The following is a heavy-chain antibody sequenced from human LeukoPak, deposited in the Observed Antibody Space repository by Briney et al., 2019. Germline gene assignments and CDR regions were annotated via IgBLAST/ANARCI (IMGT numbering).Heavy chain of an antibody. CDR3: ASQHAFSAGEYY. V-gene: IGHV1-46*01. D-gene: IGHD2/OR15-2a*01. Sequence: ASVKVSCKASGYTFGHHMHGVRQAPGQGLEWMGILNPGVDGPRYAEEFQGRVTMTRDTSTRTDYMGLNSLTFEDTAVYYCASQHAFSAGEYYWGQGTLVTVSS. J-gene: IGHJ4*02. CDR2: LNPGVDGP. CDR1: GYTFGHH.